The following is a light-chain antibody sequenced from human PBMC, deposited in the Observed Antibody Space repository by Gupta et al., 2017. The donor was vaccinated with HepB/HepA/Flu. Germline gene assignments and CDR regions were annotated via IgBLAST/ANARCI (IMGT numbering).Light chain of an antibody. CDR2: WAS. J-gene: IGKJ2*01. CDR3: QQDDSTPYT. CDR1: QSVLYSSNNKNY. V-gene: IGKV4-1*01. Sequence: DIVMTQSPDSLAVSPGERATINCKSSQSVLYSSNNKNYLAWYQQKPGQPPKLIIYWASTRESGVPDRFSGSGSGTDFTLTISSLQAEDVAVYYCQQDDSTPYTFGQGTKMEIK.